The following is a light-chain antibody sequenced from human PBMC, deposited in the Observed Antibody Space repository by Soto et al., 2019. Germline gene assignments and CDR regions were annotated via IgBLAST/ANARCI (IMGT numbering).Light chain of an antibody. CDR2: AAS. CDR3: QQSYNSPQT. CDR1: QTIMTY. Sequence: DIPMTQSPSTLSGSVGDRVTITCRASQTIMTYLNWYQLKPGKPPRLLIFAASSLQRGVPSRFRSRGSVTDFTLPISNLQPEDFATYSCQQSYNSPQTFGQGTKVDIK. V-gene: IGKV1-39*01. J-gene: IGKJ1*01.